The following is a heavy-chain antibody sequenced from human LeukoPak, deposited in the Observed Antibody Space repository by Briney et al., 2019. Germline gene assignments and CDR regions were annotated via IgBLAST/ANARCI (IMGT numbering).Heavy chain of an antibody. D-gene: IGHD2-8*01. J-gene: IGHJ4*02. CDR3: TRRQWTAYAIGDY. CDR1: GFSFTSYW. V-gene: IGHV5-51*01. CDR2: IYPGDSET. Sequence: GESLQISCKGSGFSFTSYWIAWVRPMPGKGLGWMGIIYPGDSETRYNPAFQGQVTISADKSNPTAYLQWSSLKASDTAIYYCTRRQWTAYAIGDYWGQGTLVTVSS.